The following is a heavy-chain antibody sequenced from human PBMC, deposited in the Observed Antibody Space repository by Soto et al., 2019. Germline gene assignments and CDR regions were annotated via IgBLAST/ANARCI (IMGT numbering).Heavy chain of an antibody. CDR1: GGTFSSYA. CDR2: IIPIFGTA. Sequence: ASVKVSCKASGGTFSSYAISWVRQAPGQGLEWMGGIIPIFGTANYAQKFQGRVTITADESTSTAYMELSSLRSEDTAVYYCALGIAARHNYYYYYMDVWGKGTTVTVSS. D-gene: IGHD6-6*01. V-gene: IGHV1-69*13. J-gene: IGHJ6*03. CDR3: ALGIAARHNYYYYYMDV.